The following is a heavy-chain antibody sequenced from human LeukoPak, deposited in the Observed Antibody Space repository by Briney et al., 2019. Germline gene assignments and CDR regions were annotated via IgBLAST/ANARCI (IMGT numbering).Heavy chain of an antibody. CDR3: ARGSPYGDYLVY. V-gene: IGHV3-66*01. D-gene: IGHD4-17*01. J-gene: IGHJ4*02. CDR2: IYSGGST. CDR1: GFTVSSNY. Sequence: GGSLRLSCAASGFTVSSNYMSWFRQAPGKGLEWVSVIYSGGSTSYADSVKGRFTISRDNAKDTLYLQMNSLRAEDTAVYYCARGSPYGDYLVYWGQGTLVTVSS.